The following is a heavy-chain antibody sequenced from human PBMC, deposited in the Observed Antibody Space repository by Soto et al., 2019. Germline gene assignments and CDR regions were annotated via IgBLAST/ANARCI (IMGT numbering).Heavy chain of an antibody. Sequence: QVQLQESGPGLVKPSQTLSLTCTVSGGSISSGDYYWSWIRQPPGKGLEWIGYIYYSGSTYYNPSLKSRVTLSVDTSKNQFSLKLSSVTAADTAVYYCARGMTTVVTPFWYFDLWGRGTLVTVSS. CDR1: GGSISSGDYY. CDR3: ARGMTTVVTPFWYFDL. D-gene: IGHD4-17*01. CDR2: IYYSGST. V-gene: IGHV4-30-4*01. J-gene: IGHJ2*01.